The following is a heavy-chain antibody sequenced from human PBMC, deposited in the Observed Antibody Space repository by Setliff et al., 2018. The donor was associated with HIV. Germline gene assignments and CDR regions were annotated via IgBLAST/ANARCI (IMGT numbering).Heavy chain of an antibody. CDR3: AKDVCSGAYCYAYYYYGMDV. J-gene: IGHJ6*02. D-gene: IGHD2-15*01. Sequence: PGGSLRLSCAASGFTFSSHAMTWVRQAPGQGLEWVSIISGSGISTYYADSVKGRFTISRDNSKNTLYLQMNSLRAEDTAVYYCAKDVCSGAYCYAYYYYGMDVWGQGTMVTVSS. V-gene: IGHV3-23*01. CDR1: GFTFSSHA. CDR2: ISGSGIST.